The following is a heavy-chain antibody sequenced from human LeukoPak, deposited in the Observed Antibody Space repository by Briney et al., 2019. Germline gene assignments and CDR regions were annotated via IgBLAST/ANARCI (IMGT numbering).Heavy chain of an antibody. Sequence: PGGSLRLSCAASGFTFSNYAMSWVCQAPTKGLEWVSTISGSGDSTYYADSVKGRFTISRDNSKNTLYLQMNGLRAEDTAVYYCAKETTSYWGQGTLVTVSS. V-gene: IGHV3-23*01. CDR3: AKETTSY. D-gene: IGHD1-7*01. J-gene: IGHJ4*02. CDR2: ISGSGDST. CDR1: GFTFSNYA.